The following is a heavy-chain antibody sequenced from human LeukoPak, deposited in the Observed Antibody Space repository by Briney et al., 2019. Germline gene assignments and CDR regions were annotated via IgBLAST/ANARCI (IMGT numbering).Heavy chain of an antibody. D-gene: IGHD5-18*01. J-gene: IGHJ4*02. CDR1: GFTFSSYG. V-gene: IGHV3-33*01. CDR2: IWYDGSNK. Sequence: PGRSLRLSCAASGFTFSSYGMHWVRQAPGKGLEWVAVIWYDGSNKYYADSVKGRFTISRDNSKNTLYLQMNSLRAEDTAVYYCARAEEGAMVSTAWGQGTLVTVSS. CDR3: ARAEEGAMVSTA.